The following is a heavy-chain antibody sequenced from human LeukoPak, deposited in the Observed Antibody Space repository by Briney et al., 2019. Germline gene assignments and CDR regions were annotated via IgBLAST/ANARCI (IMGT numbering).Heavy chain of an antibody. V-gene: IGHV4-4*07. CDR3: ARDHYGSGSYKSYFDS. CDR1: GGSISTYY. Sequence: SETLSLTCAVSGGSISTYYWSWLRQPAGKGLQWIGRLYSSGSTKYNPSLKSRVTISVGDSNNQFTLKLTSVTAADTAVYYCARDHYGSGSYKSYFDSWGQGIRVTVSS. CDR2: LYSSGST. J-gene: IGHJ5*01. D-gene: IGHD3-10*01.